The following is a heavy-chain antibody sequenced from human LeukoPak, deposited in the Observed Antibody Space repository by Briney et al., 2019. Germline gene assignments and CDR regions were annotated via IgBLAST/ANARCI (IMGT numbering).Heavy chain of an antibody. V-gene: IGHV3-21*01. CDR1: GFTFSSNS. J-gene: IGHJ5*02. CDR2: ISTSSSYI. D-gene: IGHD2-15*01. CDR3: ARGAEVVAATDNWFDP. Sequence: GGSLRLSCAGSGFTFSSNSMNWVRQAPGKGLEWVSSISTSSSYIYYADSVKGRFTISRDNAKNSLYLQMNSLRAEDTAVYYCARGAEVVAATDNWFDPWGQGTLVTVSS.